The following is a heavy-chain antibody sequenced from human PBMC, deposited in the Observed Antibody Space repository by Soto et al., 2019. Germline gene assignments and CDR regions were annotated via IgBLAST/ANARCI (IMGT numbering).Heavy chain of an antibody. Sequence: SLRLSCAASGFTFGNYAMSWVRQTPGKGLEWVSSISGSGGHIYYTGSVKGRFTISRDNSKNTLYLQMNSLRADDTAVYYCAKGDNFDFWRTFNCIDPWGQGTLVTVSS. CDR1: GFTFGNYA. CDR2: ISGSGGHI. D-gene: IGHD3-3*01. V-gene: IGHV3-23*01. CDR3: AKGDNFDFWRTFNCIDP. J-gene: IGHJ5*02.